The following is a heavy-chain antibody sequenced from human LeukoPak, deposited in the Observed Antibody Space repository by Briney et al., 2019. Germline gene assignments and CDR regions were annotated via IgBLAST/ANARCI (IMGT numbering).Heavy chain of an antibody. Sequence: PSETLSLTCTVSGGSIRSSYYYWGWIRQPPGKGLEWIGSIYDSGSTYYNPSLKSRVTISVDTSKNQFSLKLNSVTAADTAVYYCARSPYDYVWGSYRPDAFDIWGQGTMVTVSS. CDR1: GGSIRSSYYY. CDR3: ARSPYDYVWGSYRPDAFDI. V-gene: IGHV4-39*01. D-gene: IGHD3-16*02. CDR2: IYDSGST. J-gene: IGHJ3*02.